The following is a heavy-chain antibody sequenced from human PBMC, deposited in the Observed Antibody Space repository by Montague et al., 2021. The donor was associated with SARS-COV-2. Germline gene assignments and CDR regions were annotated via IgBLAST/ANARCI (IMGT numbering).Heavy chain of an antibody. CDR3: ARLPRYCSSTACLDY. V-gene: IGHV4-61*03. Sequence: SETLSLTCTVSGVSISRGNYYWSWIRQPPGKGLEWVGYILHTGKTNYNPSLKSRVTMSIDTSRNYFSLKLTSVTAADTAVYYCARLPRYCSSTACLDYWGQGTLVTVSS. J-gene: IGHJ4*02. CDR1: GVSISRGNYY. CDR2: ILHTGKT. D-gene: IGHD2-2*01.